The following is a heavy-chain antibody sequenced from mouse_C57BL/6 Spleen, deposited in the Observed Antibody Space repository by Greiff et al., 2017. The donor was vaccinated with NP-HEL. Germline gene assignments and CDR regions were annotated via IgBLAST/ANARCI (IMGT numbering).Heavy chain of an antibody. CDR1: GFSFTSYG. Sequence: QVQLQQSGPGLVAPSQSLSITCTVSGFSFTSYGVHWVRQTPGQGLEWLVVIWRDGSTTYNTAHKSRLSISKDNSKSQVFLKMNGLQTGDTAMYCCARHHNGRAMDYWGQGTSVTVSS. V-gene: IGHV2-6-1*01. CDR3: ARHHNGRAMDY. CDR2: IWRDGST. J-gene: IGHJ4*01. D-gene: IGHD1-1*02.